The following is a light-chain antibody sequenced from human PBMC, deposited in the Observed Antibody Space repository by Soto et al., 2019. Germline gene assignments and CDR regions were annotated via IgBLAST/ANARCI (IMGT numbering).Light chain of an antibody. J-gene: IGKJ1*01. V-gene: IGKV1-5*03. CDR1: QSISSW. CDR3: QQYNSSPT. CDR2: KAS. Sequence: DIQMTQSPSTLSASVGDRVTITCRASQSISSWLAWYQQKPGKAPQLLIYKASSLESGVPSSFSGSGSGTLCTLTISTLQPDVVVNQCCQQYNSSPTFVQGTKVEIK.